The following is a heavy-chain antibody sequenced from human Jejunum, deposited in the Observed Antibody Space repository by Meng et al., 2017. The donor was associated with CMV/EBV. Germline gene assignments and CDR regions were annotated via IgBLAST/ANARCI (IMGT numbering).Heavy chain of an antibody. CDR1: FSAYP. J-gene: IGHJ6*01. CDR3: AKYAKGVRSGNIYAMDV. Sequence: FSAYPMSWVRQAPGKGLELVSMIYSNGIDTYYADSVKGRFITSRDNSKNMLYLQINSLRAEDTAVYYCAKYAKGVRSGNIYAMDVWGQGTTVTVSS. V-gene: IGHV3-23*03. CDR2: IYSNGIDT. D-gene: IGHD2-8*01.